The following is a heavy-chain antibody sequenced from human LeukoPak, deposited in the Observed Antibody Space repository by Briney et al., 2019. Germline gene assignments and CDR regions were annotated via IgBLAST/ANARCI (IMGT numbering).Heavy chain of an antibody. CDR2: ISSSSSHI. D-gene: IGHD6-6*01. CDR3: ARGGDSSSWVRYYGMHV. J-gene: IGHJ6*02. Sequence: GGSLRLSCAASGFTFSSYSMNWVRQAPGKGLEWVSSISSSSSHIYYADSVKGRFTISRDNAKNSLYLQMNSLRAEDTAVYYCARGGDSSSWVRYYGMHVWGQGTTVTVSS. V-gene: IGHV3-21*01. CDR1: GFTFSSYS.